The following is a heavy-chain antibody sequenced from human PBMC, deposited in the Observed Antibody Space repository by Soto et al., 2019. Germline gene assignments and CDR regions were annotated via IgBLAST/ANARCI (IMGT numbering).Heavy chain of an antibody. D-gene: IGHD6-19*01. V-gene: IGHV5-51*01. Sequence: PGESLKISCKGSGYSFTSYWIGWVRQMPGKGLEWMGIIYPGDSDTRYSPSFQGQVTISADKSISTAYLQWSSLKASDTAMYYCARGSGIAVAGTIHDYYYYMDVWGKGTTVTVS. CDR3: ARGSGIAVAGTIHDYYYYMDV. CDR1: GYSFTSYW. CDR2: IYPGDSDT. J-gene: IGHJ6*03.